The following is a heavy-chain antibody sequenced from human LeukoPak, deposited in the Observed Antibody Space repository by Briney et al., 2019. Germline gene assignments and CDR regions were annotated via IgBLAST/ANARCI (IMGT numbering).Heavy chain of an antibody. CDR3: ARVKVPPTYYYGMDV. Sequence: SETLSLTCAVYGGSFSGYYWSWIRQPPGKGLEWIREINHSGSTNYNPSLKSRVTISVDTSKNQFSLKLSSVTAADTAVYYCARVKVPPTYYYGMDVWGQGTTVTVSS. CDR2: INHSGST. CDR1: GGSFSGYY. V-gene: IGHV4-34*01. D-gene: IGHD3-10*01. J-gene: IGHJ6*02.